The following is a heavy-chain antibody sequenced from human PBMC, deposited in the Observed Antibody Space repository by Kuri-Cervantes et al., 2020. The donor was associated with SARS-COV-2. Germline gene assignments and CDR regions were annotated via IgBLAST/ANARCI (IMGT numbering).Heavy chain of an antibody. Sequence: SLKISCAASGCTFDDYAMHWVRQAPGKGLEWVSGISWNSGSIGYADSVKGRFTISRDNSKNTLYLQMNSLRAEDTAVYYCARSYYDYIWGSYRPEALDYWGQGTLVTVSS. CDR2: ISWNSGSI. V-gene: IGHV3-9*01. J-gene: IGHJ4*02. CDR3: ARSYYDYIWGSYRPEALDY. D-gene: IGHD3-16*02. CDR1: GCTFDDYA.